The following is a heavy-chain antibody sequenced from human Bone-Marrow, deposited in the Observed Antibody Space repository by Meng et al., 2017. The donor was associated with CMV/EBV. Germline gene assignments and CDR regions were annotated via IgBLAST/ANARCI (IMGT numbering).Heavy chain of an antibody. CDR3: ARGAYLPPGYYYGMDV. CDR1: GGTFSSYT. V-gene: IGHV1-69*02. CDR2: IIPILGIA. J-gene: IGHJ6*02. Sequence: SVKVSCKASGGTFSSYTISWVRQAPGQGLEWMGRIIPILGIANYAQKFQGRVTITADKSTSTAYMELSSLRSEDTAVYYCARGAYLPPGYYYGMDVCGQGTTVTVSS. D-gene: IGHD1-26*01.